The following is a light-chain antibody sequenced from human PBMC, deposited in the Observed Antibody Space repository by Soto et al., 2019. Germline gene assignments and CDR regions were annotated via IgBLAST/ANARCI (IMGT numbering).Light chain of an antibody. CDR3: QQYDNWPRT. CDR2: DAS. V-gene: IGKV3-15*01. CDR1: QSISSY. J-gene: IGKJ1*01. Sequence: EIVMTQSPATLSVSPGDRATLSCRASQSISSYLAWYQQKPGQAPRLLIYDASTRATGIPSRFSGSGSGTEFTLTISSLKSEDFAVYYCQQYDNWPRTFGQGTKVDIK.